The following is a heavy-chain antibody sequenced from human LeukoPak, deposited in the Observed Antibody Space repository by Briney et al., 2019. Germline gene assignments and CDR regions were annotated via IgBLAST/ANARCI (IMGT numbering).Heavy chain of an antibody. V-gene: IGHV3-20*04. J-gene: IGHJ4*02. Sequence: PGGSLRLSCAVSGGTPDAYGMSWVRQAPGKGLEWVSGINWDGTNTYYAESVKGRFTISRDSAEKSLYLHMNSLRDDDTAFYYCVKDLSSYWYSFDYWGQGTLVTVSS. CDR1: GGTPDAYG. CDR3: VKDLSSYWYSFDY. CDR2: INWDGTNT. D-gene: IGHD6-13*01.